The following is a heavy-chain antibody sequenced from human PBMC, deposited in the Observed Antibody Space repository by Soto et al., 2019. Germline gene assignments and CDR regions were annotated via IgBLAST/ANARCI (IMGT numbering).Heavy chain of an antibody. Sequence: GGSLRLSCAASGFTFNIYAMSWVRQAPGKGLEWVSIFSGSGGSMYYADSVKGRFTISRDNSKNTVYLQMNTLRAEDTAVYYCAKDWGGGGATADYYYALDVWGQGTTVTVSS. V-gene: IGHV3-23*01. J-gene: IGHJ6*02. CDR1: GFTFNIYA. CDR2: FSGSGGSM. CDR3: AKDWGGGGATADYYYALDV. D-gene: IGHD1-26*01.